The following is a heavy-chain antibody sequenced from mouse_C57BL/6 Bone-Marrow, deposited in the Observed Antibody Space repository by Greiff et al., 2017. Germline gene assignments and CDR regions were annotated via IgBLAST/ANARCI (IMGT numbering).Heavy chain of an antibody. CDR2: IYPRSGST. J-gene: IGHJ1*03. CDR1: GYTFTGYG. CDR3: ARRGSTLYWYFDV. V-gene: IGHV1-81*01. Sequence: VQLQQSGAELARPGASVKLSCKASGYTFTGYGISWVKQRTGQGLEWIGEIYPRSGSTYYNEKFKGKATLTADKSSSTAYMELSSLTSEDSAVXFEARRGSTLYWYFDVWGTGTTVTVSS. D-gene: IGHD5-1*01.